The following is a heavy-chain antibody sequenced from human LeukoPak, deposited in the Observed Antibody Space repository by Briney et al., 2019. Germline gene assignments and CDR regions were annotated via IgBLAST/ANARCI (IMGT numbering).Heavy chain of an antibody. Sequence: PSETLSLTCTVSGGSISSYYWSWIRQPPGKGLEWIGYIYYSGSTNYNPSLKSRVTISVDTSKNQFSLKLSSVTAADTAVYYCARHADSSSWYLGCDYWGQGTLVTVSS. CDR2: IYYSGST. V-gene: IGHV4-59*08. CDR3: ARHADSSSWYLGCDY. J-gene: IGHJ4*02. CDR1: GGSISSYY. D-gene: IGHD6-13*01.